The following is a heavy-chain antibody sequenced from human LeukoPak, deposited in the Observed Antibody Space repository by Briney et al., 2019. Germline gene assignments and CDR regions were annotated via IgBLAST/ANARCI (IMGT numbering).Heavy chain of an antibody. CDR3: AASVAGLDY. CDR2: IYSGGST. D-gene: IGHD6-19*01. CDR1: GFTVSSNY. Sequence: GGSLRLSCAASGFTVSSNYMSWVRQAPGKGLEGVSVIYSGGSTYYADSVKGRFPISRDNSKNSLYLQMNSLRTEDTALYYCAASVAGLDYWGQGTLVTVSS. V-gene: IGHV3-53*05. J-gene: IGHJ4*02.